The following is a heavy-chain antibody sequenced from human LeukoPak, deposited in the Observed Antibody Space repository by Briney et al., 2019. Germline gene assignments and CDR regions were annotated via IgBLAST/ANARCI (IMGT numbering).Heavy chain of an antibody. V-gene: IGHV3-30*02. Sequence: GGSLRLSCAASGFTFSTYGIHWVRQAPGKGLEWVAFIRYDGSNTYYADSEKGRFTISRDNSKNTLYLQMNSLRIEDTAVYYCAKGRAPAAIPYFYYMDVWGKGTAVTVSS. J-gene: IGHJ6*03. CDR2: IRYDGSNT. CDR3: AKGRAPAAIPYFYYMDV. CDR1: GFTFSTYG. D-gene: IGHD2-2*01.